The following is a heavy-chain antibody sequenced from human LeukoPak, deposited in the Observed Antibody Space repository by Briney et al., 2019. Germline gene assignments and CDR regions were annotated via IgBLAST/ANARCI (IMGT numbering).Heavy chain of an antibody. V-gene: IGHV5-51*01. J-gene: IGHJ3*02. Sequence: GESLKISCKGSGYSFTSYWIGWVRQMPGKGLELMGIIYPGDPDTRYSPSFQGQVTISADKSISNAYLQWSSLKASDTAMYYCARHRHYGQTDAFDIWGQGTMVTVSS. CDR3: ARHRHYGQTDAFDI. D-gene: IGHD4-17*01. CDR1: GYSFTSYW. CDR2: IYPGDPDT.